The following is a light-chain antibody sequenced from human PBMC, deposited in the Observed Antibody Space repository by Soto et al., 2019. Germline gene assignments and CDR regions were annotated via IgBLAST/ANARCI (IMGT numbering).Light chain of an antibody. CDR3: QQGGGSRPT. CDR2: DAS. V-gene: IGKV3-11*01. Sequence: EIVLTQSPVTLSLSPGERATLSCRASQSVTKDIAWYQQKPGQAPSLLITDASNRATGVPARFSGSGSGTDFTLTITSLEPEDFAVYYCQQGGGSRPTFGQGTKV. J-gene: IGKJ1*01. CDR1: QSVTKD.